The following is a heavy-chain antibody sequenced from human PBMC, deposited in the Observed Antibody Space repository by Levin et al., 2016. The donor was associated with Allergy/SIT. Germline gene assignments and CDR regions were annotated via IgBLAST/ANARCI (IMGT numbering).Heavy chain of an antibody. V-gene: IGHV3-30*18. CDR2: ISYDGSNT. Sequence: GESLKISCAASGFTFSTYGMHWVRQAPGKGLEWVTLISYDGSNTYYAGSVKGRFTISRDNSKNTLYLQMNSLRAEDTAVYYCAKGGQWEPHLDSWGQGTLVTVSS. J-gene: IGHJ4*02. CDR1: GFTFSTYG. CDR3: AKGGQWEPHLDS. D-gene: IGHD1-26*01.